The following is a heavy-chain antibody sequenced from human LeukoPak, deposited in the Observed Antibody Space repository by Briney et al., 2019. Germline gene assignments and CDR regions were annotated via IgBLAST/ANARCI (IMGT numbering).Heavy chain of an antibody. D-gene: IGHD3-22*01. CDR1: GDSVSSNSFA. J-gene: IGHJ4*02. CDR2: TYYRSKWYN. Sequence: SQTLSLTCAISGDSVSSNSFAWNWIRQSPSRGLEWLGRTYYRSKWYNDYAGPVKSRIAINPDTSRNQFSLQLNSVTPEDTAVYYCAKETGGYYDSSGYYSYWGQGTLVTVSS. V-gene: IGHV6-1*01. CDR3: AKETGGYYDSSGYYSY.